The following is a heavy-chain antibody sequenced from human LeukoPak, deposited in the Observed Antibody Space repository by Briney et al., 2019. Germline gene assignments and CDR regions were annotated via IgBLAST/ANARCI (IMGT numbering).Heavy chain of an antibody. CDR3: ARAIVVTNWFDP. CDR1: GGSISSGSYY. D-gene: IGHD5-12*01. Sequence: SETLSLTCTVSGGSISSGSYYWSWIRQPAGKGLEWIGRIYTSGSTNYNPSLKSRVTISVDTSKNQFSPKLSSVTAADTAVYYCARAIVVTNWFDPGAREPWSPSPQ. V-gene: IGHV4-61*02. CDR2: IYTSGST. J-gene: IGHJ5*02.